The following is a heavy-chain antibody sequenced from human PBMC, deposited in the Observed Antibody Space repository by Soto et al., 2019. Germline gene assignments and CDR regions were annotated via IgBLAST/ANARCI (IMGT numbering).Heavy chain of an antibody. D-gene: IGHD2-15*01. CDR3: ARGGRYCSGGSCSHKGYYYYGMDV. Sequence: PSETLSLTCAVYGGSFSGYYWSWIRQPPGKGLEWIGEINHSGSTNYNPSLKSRVTISVDTSKNQFSLKLSSVTAPDTAVYYCARGGRYCSGGSCSHKGYYYYGMDVWGQGTTVTVSS. CDR2: INHSGST. V-gene: IGHV4-34*01. CDR1: GGSFSGYY. J-gene: IGHJ6*02.